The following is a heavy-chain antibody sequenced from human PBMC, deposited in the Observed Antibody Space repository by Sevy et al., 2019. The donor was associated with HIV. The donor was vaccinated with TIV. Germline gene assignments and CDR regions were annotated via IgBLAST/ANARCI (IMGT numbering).Heavy chain of an antibody. CDR1: GYTFTNYY. D-gene: IGHD3-22*01. Sequence: ASVKVSCKAFGYTFTNYYMHWVRQAPGQGLEWMGVINPSGGSTNYAQKFQGRLTMTRDTSTSTVDMELSSLRSEDTAVYYCGRVYHYDYSGPGYWGQGTLVTVSS. J-gene: IGHJ4*02. CDR2: INPSGGST. CDR3: GRVYHYDYSGPGY. V-gene: IGHV1-46*01.